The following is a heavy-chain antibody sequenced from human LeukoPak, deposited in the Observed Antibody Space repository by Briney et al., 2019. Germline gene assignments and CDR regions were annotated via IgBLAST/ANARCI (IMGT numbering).Heavy chain of an antibody. CDR2: IYYSGST. Sequence: SETLSLTCTVSGGSISSYYWSWIRQPPGKGLEWIGYIYYSGSTNYNPSLKSRVTISVDTSKNQFSLKLSSVTAADTAVYYCARRVAGTPHTLWGQGTLVTVSS. CDR3: ARRVAGTPHTL. D-gene: IGHD6-19*01. CDR1: GGSISSYY. J-gene: IGHJ4*02. V-gene: IGHV4-59*12.